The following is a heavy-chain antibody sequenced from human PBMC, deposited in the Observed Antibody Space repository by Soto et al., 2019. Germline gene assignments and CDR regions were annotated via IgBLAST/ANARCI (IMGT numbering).Heavy chain of an antibody. J-gene: IGHJ5*02. V-gene: IGHV4-59*01. CDR1: GGSISGYY. CDR2: IYDSGST. CDR3: ARGRSVLNWLDP. Sequence: LCGGSISGYYWSWLRQPPGKGLEWIGYIYDSGSTNYTPSLRSRVSMSINTSKSQFSLRLTSVTAADTAVYYCARGRSVLNWLDPWGQGTLATVSS. D-gene: IGHD3-3*01.